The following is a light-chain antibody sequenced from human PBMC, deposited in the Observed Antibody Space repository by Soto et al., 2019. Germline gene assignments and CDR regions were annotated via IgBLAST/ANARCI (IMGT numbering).Light chain of an antibody. CDR1: QSVSSSY. J-gene: IGKJ1*01. V-gene: IGKV3-20*01. Sequence: EIVLTQSPGTLSLSPGERATLSCRASQSVSSSYLAWYQQKPGQAPRLLIYVASSRATGIPDRFSGSGSGTAFTLTISSLEPADFAVYYCQQYGSSPPWTFGQGTKVEIK. CDR2: VAS. CDR3: QQYGSSPPWT.